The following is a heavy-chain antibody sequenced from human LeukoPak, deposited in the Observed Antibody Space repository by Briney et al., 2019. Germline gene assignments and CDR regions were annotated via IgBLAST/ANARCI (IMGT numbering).Heavy chain of an antibody. V-gene: IGHV1-18*01. J-gene: IGHJ6*04. CDR1: GYTFRSYG. Sequence: ASVKVSCKASGYTFRSYGISWVRQAPGQGLVWIGWISAYNGNIIYAQKLQGRVTMTTDTYTSTAYMELRSLRSDDTAVYYCARGDDILTDVADVWGKGTTVTVSS. D-gene: IGHD3-9*01. CDR3: ARGDDILTDVADV. CDR2: ISAYNGNI.